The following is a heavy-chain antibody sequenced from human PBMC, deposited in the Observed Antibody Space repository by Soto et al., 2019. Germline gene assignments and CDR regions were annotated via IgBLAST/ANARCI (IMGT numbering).Heavy chain of an antibody. CDR3: AAVGVDANRIARGFDWLQRRYSYYMDV. CDR1: GFTVSSNY. J-gene: IGHJ6*03. D-gene: IGHD3-9*01. CDR2: IYSGGST. Sequence: GGSLRLSCAASGFTVSSNYMSWVRQAPGKGLEWISVIYSGGSTYYADSVKGRFTISRHNSKNTLYHQMNSLRAEDTAVYYCAAVGVDANRIARGFDWLQRRYSYYMDVWGKGTTVTVSS. V-gene: IGHV3-53*04.